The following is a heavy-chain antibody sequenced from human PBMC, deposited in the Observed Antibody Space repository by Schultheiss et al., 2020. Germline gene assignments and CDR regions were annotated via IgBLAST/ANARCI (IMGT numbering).Heavy chain of an antibody. V-gene: IGHV3-15*01. D-gene: IGHD1-26*01. CDR3: TTLLVGATEGFDY. CDR1: GFTFSNAW. CDR2: IKSKTDGGTT. J-gene: IGHJ4*02. Sequence: GESLKISCAASGFTFSNAWMSWVRQAPGKGLEWVGRIKSKTDGGTTDYAAPVKGRFTISRDDSKNTLYLQMNSLKTEDTAVYYCTTLLVGATEGFDYWGQGTLVTVSS.